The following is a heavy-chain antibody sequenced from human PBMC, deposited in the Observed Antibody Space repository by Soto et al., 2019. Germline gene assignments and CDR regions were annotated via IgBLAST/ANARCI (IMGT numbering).Heavy chain of an antibody. CDR2: SLPIFGTS. CDR1: GGTFSTYS. Sequence: QVQLVQSGAEVQKPGSSVKVSCKASGGTFSTYSISWVRQAPGQGLEWMGESLPIFGTSHYAQNFQVRVTNTADESTITVYMELSSLRSDDTAVYYCARGGRYPNSSFYYGMDVWGQGTTVTVSS. V-gene: IGHV1-69*01. J-gene: IGHJ6*02. D-gene: IGHD1-1*01. CDR3: ARGGRYPNSSFYYGMDV.